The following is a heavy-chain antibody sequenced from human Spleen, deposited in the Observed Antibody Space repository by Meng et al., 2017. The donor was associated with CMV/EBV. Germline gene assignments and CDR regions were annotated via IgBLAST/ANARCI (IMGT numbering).Heavy chain of an antibody. D-gene: IGHD5-12*01. V-gene: IGHV3-23*01. CDR2: ISGSSSTT. Sequence: GGSLRLSCTASGFTFKYFAMGWVRQAPGKRLEWVSSISGSSSTTYYADSVKGRFTISRDNSKNTLFLLMNSLTIEDTAVYYCAKSQGGFGGMDVWGQGTTVTVSS. CDR3: AKSQGGFGGMDV. J-gene: IGHJ6*02. CDR1: GFTFKYFA.